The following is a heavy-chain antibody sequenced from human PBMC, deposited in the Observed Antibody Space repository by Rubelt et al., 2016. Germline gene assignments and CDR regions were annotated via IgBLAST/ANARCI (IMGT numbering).Heavy chain of an antibody. Sequence: QVQLVQSGAEVKKPGASVKVSCKASGYTFTSYGISWVRQAPGQGLEWMGWISAYNGNTKFAQKLQGRVTMTTDTSTSTVYMELRSLRSDDTAVYYCARDQTGSYYGMDVWGQGTTVTVYS. CDR2: ISAYNGNT. CDR1: GYTFTSYG. J-gene: IGHJ6*02. V-gene: IGHV1-18*01. CDR3: ARDQTGSYYGMDV.